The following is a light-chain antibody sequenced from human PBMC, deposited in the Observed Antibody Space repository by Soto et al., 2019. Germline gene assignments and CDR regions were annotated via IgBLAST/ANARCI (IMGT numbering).Light chain of an antibody. CDR3: QQYNKWPPLT. CDR1: ESVSNN. Sequence: EIVMTQSPATLSVSPGERATLSCRASESVSNNLAWYQRKPGQAPRLLIYGASTRATGIPARFSGSGSGTEFTLTISSLQSEDFAVYYCQQYNKWPPLTFGGGTKVDIK. V-gene: IGKV3-15*01. J-gene: IGKJ4*01. CDR2: GAS.